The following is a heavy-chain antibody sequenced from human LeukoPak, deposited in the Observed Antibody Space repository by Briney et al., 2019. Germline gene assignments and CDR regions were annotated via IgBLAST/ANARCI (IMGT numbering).Heavy chain of an antibody. CDR2: ISSSGSTI. J-gene: IGHJ4*02. CDR3: AVLTYQLLDYYFDY. D-gene: IGHD2-2*01. V-gene: IGHV3-48*03. CDR1: GFTFCSYE. Sequence: GGSLRLSCAASGFTFCSYEMNWVRQAPGKGLEWVSYISSSGSTIYYADSVKGRFTISRDNAKNSLYLQMNSLRAEDTAVYYCAVLTYQLLDYYFDYWGQGTLVTVSS.